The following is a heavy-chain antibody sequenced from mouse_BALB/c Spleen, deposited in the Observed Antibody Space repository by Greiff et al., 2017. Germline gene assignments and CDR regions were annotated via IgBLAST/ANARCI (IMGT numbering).Heavy chain of an antibody. Sequence: EVKLVESGPELVKPGASVKISCKASGYTFTDYNMHWVKQSHGKSLEWIGYIYPYNGGTGYNQKFKSKATLTVDNSSSTAYMELRSLTSEDSAVYYCARTYAPYYFDYWGQGTTLTVSS. CDR2: IYPYNGGT. J-gene: IGHJ2*01. CDR3: ARTYAPYYFDY. D-gene: IGHD2-10*02. V-gene: IGHV1S29*02. CDR1: GYTFTDYN.